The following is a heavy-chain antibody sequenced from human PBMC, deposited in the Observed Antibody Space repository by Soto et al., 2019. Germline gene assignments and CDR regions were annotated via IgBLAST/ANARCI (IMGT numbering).Heavy chain of an antibody. V-gene: IGHV3-53*01. CDR1: GFTVSSNY. CDR3: ARENDYSNYLDAFDI. Sequence: PGGSLRLSCAASGFTVSSNYMSWVRQAPGKGLEWVSVIYSGGSTYYADSVKGRFTISRDNSKNTLYLQMNSLRAEDTAVYYCARENDYSNYLDAFDIWGQGTMVTVSS. CDR2: IYSGGST. D-gene: IGHD4-4*01. J-gene: IGHJ3*02.